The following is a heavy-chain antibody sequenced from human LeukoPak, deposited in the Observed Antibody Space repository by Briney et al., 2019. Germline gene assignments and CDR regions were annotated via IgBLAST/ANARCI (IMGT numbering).Heavy chain of an antibody. J-gene: IGHJ4*02. V-gene: IGHV1-18*01. Sequence: ASVKVSCKASGYTFTSYDINWVRQATGQGLEWMGWISAYDGNTNYAQKVQGRVTMTTDRSTSTAYMELRSLRSDDTAVYYCARDPVHYYDSSGYWRYWGQGTLVTVSS. CDR3: ARDPVHYYDSSGYWRY. D-gene: IGHD3-22*01. CDR2: ISAYDGNT. CDR1: GYTFTSYD.